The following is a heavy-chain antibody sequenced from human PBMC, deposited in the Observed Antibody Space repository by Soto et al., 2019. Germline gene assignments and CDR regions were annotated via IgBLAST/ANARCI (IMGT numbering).Heavy chain of an antibody. D-gene: IGHD3-22*01. V-gene: IGHV3-23*01. CDR2: ISYGGGTT. J-gene: IGHJ4*02. CDR1: EFTFSNYA. CDR3: AKNPGYYYDSTGYHFDY. Sequence: EVQQLESGGGLVQPGGSLRLSCAASEFTFSNYAMSWVRQAPGKGLEWVSAISYGGGTTYYADSVKGRFTISRDNSKNTLYLQMNSLRAEDTAVYYCAKNPGYYYDSTGYHFDYWGQGTLVTVSS.